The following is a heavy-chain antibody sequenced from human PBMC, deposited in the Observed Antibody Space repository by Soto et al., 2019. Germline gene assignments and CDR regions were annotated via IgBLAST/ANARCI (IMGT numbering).Heavy chain of an antibody. CDR1: GYTFTSYY. J-gene: IGHJ6*02. CDR3: AREGNIVVVPAAPGNYYYGMDV. V-gene: IGHV1-46*01. CDR2: INPSGGST. Sequence: ASVKVSCKASGYTFTSYYMHWVRQAPGQGLEWMGIINPSGGSTSYAQKFQGRVTMTRDTSTSTVYMELSSLRSEDTAVYYCAREGNIVVVPAAPGNYYYGMDVWGQGTTVTV. D-gene: IGHD2-2*01.